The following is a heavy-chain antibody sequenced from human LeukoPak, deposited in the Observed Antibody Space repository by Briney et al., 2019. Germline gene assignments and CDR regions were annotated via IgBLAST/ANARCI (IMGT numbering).Heavy chain of an antibody. CDR3: ARSDGYGLVGI. V-gene: IGHV4-39*07. Sequence: SGTLSLTCTVSGGSISSSNYYWGWIRQPPGKGLEWIGSIYSSGSTYYNPSLKSRVLILIDTAKNHFSLNLSSVTAADTAVYYCARSDGYGLVGIWGQGTMVTVSS. CDR2: IYSSGST. CDR1: GGSISSSNYY. D-gene: IGHD3-10*01. J-gene: IGHJ3*02.